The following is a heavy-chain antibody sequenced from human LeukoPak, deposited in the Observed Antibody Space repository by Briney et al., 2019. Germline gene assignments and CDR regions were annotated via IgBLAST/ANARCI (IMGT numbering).Heavy chain of an antibody. CDR1: GYTFTSSG. D-gene: IGHD2-15*01. J-gene: IGHJ6*02. V-gene: IGHV1-18*01. CDR2: ISAYNVNT. Sequence: GASVEVSCTASGYTFTSSGISWVRQAPGQGLEWMGWISAYNVNTNYAQKFQGRVTMTTDTSTSTAYMELRSLRSDDTAVYYCASRGYCSGGSCLTPPYYYYGMDVWGQGTTVTVSS. CDR3: ASRGYCSGGSCLTPPYYYYGMDV.